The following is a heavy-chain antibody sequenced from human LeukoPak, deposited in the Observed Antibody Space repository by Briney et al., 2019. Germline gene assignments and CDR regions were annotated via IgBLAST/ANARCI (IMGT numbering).Heavy chain of an antibody. V-gene: IGHV3-30*02. CDR1: GFTFSSYG. CDR2: IRYDGSNK. Sequence: GGSLRLSCAASGFTFSSYGMHWVRQAPGKGLEWVAFIRYDGSNKYYADSVKGRFTISRDNSKNTLYLQMNSLRAEDTAVYYCASRRPCSATCYALEYWGQGTLVTVSS. CDR3: ASRRPCSATCYALEY. D-gene: IGHD2-2*01. J-gene: IGHJ4*02.